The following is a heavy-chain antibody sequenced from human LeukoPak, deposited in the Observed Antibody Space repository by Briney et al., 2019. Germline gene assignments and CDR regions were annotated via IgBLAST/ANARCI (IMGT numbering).Heavy chain of an antibody. CDR3: ARVKSPLNYYGSGSYFDY. D-gene: IGHD3-10*01. J-gene: IGHJ4*02. CDR1: GYTFTSYG. CDR2: ISAYNGNT. V-gene: IGHV1-18*04. Sequence: ASVKVSCKASGYTFTSYGISWVRQAPGQGLGWMGWISAYNGNTNYAQKLQGRVTMTTDTSTSTAYMELRSLRSDDTAVYYCARVKSPLNYYGSGSYFDYWGQGTLVTVSS.